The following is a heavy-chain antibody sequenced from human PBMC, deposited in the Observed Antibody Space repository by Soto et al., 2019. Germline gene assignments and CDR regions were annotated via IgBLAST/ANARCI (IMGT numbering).Heavy chain of an antibody. CDR2: IYYSGST. CDR3: ARHPSYMELRFNWFDP. J-gene: IGHJ5*02. CDR1: GGSISSSSYY. Sequence: SETLSLTCTVSGGSISSSSYYWGWIRQPPGKGLEWIGSIYYSGSTYYNPSLKSRVTISVDTSKNQFSLKLSSVTAADTAVYYCARHPSYMELRFNWFDPWGQGTLVTVSS. D-gene: IGHD3-3*01. V-gene: IGHV4-39*01.